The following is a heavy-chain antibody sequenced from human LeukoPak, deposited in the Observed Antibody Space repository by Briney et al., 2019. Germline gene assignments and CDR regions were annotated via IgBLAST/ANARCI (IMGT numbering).Heavy chain of an antibody. CDR1: GGSISSYY. Sequence: SETLSLTCTVSGGSISSYYWSWIRQPPGKGLEWIGYIYYSGSTNYNPSLKSRVTISVDTSKNQFSLKLSSVTAADTAVYYCARGTQTYYDKAPVDYWGQGTLVTVSS. CDR2: IYYSGST. D-gene: IGHD3-22*01. J-gene: IGHJ4*02. CDR3: ARGTQTYYDKAPVDY. V-gene: IGHV4-59*01.